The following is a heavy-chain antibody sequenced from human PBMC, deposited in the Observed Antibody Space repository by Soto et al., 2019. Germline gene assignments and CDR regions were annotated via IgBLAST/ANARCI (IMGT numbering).Heavy chain of an antibody. D-gene: IGHD3-22*01. Sequence: SETLSLTCTVPGGSLNSYYWTWIRQSPGKGLEWIGYVSSTGSTNYNPSLKSRLTMSLDTSTNEVSLSLTSVTAADAAVYFCARFSPPRKSYDSNPGWFDPWGQGIMVTSPQ. J-gene: IGHJ5*02. V-gene: IGHV4-59*01. CDR3: ARFSPPRKSYDSNPGWFDP. CDR1: GGSLNSYY. CDR2: VSSTGST.